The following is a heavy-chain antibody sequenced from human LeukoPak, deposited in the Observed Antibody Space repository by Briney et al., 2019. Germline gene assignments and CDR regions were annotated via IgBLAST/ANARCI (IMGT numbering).Heavy chain of an antibody. J-gene: IGHJ5*02. CDR1: GFTFSSYG. D-gene: IGHD2-2*01. CDR3: ARDPDIVVVPAAPGSWFDP. CDR2: ISYDGSNK. V-gene: IGHV3-30*03. Sequence: GGSLRLSCAASGFTFSSYGMHWVRQAPGKGLEWVAVISYDGSNKYYADSVKGRFTISRDNSKNTLYLQMNSLRAEDTAVYYCARDPDIVVVPAAPGSWFDPWGQGTLVTVSS.